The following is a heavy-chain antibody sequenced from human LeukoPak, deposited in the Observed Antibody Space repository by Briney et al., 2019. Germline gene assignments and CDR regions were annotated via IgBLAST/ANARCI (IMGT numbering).Heavy chain of an antibody. D-gene: IGHD5-24*01. Sequence: ASVKVSCKASGYTFTSYGISWVRQAPGQRLEWMGWINAGNGNTKYSQKFQGRVTITRDTSASTAYMDLSSLRSEDTAVYYCAREIDRDGYNRFSDYWGQGILVTVSS. J-gene: IGHJ4*02. CDR3: AREIDRDGYNRFSDY. V-gene: IGHV1-3*01. CDR1: GYTFTSYG. CDR2: INAGNGNT.